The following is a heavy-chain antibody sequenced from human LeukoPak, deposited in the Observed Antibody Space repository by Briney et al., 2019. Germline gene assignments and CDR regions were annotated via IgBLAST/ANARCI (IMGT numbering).Heavy chain of an antibody. Sequence: GASVKVSCKASGYTFTSYDINWVRQATGQGLEWTGWMNPNSGNTGYAQKFQGRVTMTKNTSISTAYMEMSGLRSEDTAVYYCARGPYDSSAYRFDCWGQGTLVTVSS. CDR2: MNPNSGNT. D-gene: IGHD3-22*01. CDR3: ARGPYDSSAYRFDC. V-gene: IGHV1-8*01. J-gene: IGHJ4*02. CDR1: GYTFTSYD.